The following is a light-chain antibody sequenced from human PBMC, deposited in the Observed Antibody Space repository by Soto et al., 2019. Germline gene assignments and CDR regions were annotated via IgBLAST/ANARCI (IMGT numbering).Light chain of an antibody. V-gene: IGLV2-14*02. J-gene: IGLJ1*01. CDR2: EVT. CDR1: NTDIGNYKI. CDR3: TSCITANTRCV. Sequence: VLTQPASVSGSPGQSITISCTGSNTDIGNYKIVSWYQQHPGKAPKLIIYEVTKRPSGVSNRFSGSKSGNTASLTISGLQAEDEADYYCTSCITANTRCVFGSGTKVTVL.